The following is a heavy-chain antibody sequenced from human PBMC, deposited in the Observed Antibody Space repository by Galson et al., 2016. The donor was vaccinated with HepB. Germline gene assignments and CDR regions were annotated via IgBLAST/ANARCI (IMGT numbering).Heavy chain of an antibody. CDR3: ARKSPFGPFDY. Sequence: SLRLSCAASGFSFSNIAMHWVRQAPGKGLEWVAVTSDDGSLKYYAHSVRGRFTISRDNSKDTLYLQMDSLRDDDTAVYYCARKSPFGPFDYWGHGTLVSVSS. CDR1: GFSFSNIA. V-gene: IGHV3-30-3*01. D-gene: IGHD2/OR15-2a*01. J-gene: IGHJ4*01. CDR2: TSDDGSLK.